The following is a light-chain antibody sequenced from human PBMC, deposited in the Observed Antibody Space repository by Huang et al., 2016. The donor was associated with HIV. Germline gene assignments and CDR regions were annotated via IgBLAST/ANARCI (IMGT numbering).Light chain of an antibody. CDR1: QGISTS. CDR2: DAS. Sequence: IQLTQSPSSLSASIGDRVTITCRASQGISTSLAWYQQKPGKAPNLLIFDASSLRSGVPSRFSGSRSGTVFTLSISSLQPEDFAIYFCQQLRSYPLTFGGGTKVEIK. V-gene: IGKV1-9*01. CDR3: QQLRSYPLT. J-gene: IGKJ4*01.